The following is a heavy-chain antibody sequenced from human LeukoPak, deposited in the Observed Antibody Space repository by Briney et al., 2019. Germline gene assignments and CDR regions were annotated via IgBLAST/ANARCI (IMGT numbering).Heavy chain of an antibody. Sequence: GGSLRLSCAASGFTFSSYGMHWVRQAPGKGLEWVAVIWYDGSNKYYADSVKGRFTISRDNSKNTLYPQMNSLRAEDTAVYYCARDAPGDYPLGWGQGTLVTVSS. CDR3: ARDAPGDYPLG. V-gene: IGHV3-33*01. J-gene: IGHJ4*02. CDR2: IWYDGSNK. CDR1: GFTFSSYG. D-gene: IGHD4-17*01.